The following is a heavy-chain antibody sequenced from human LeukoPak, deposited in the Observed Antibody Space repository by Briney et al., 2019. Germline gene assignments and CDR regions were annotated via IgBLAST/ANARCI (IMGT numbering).Heavy chain of an antibody. CDR3: ARVRDGSYFDP. Sequence: GASVKVSCKASGYTFTSYYMHWVRQAPGQGLEWMGLINPTGGSTGYAQKFQGRVTMTTDTSTSTAYMELRSLRSDDTAVYYCARVRDGSYFDPWGQGTLVTVSS. J-gene: IGHJ5*02. CDR2: INPTGGST. D-gene: IGHD5-24*01. V-gene: IGHV1-46*01. CDR1: GYTFTSYY.